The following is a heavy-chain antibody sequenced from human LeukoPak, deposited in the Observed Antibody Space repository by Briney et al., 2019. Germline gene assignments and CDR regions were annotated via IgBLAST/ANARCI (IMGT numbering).Heavy chain of an antibody. CDR3: ARVDYSNYGGSDY. J-gene: IGHJ4*02. D-gene: IGHD4-11*01. Sequence: KTSETLSLICAVYGGSFSGYYWSWIRQPPGKGLEWIGEINHSGSTNYNPSLKSRVTISVDTSKNQFSLKLSSVAAADTAVYYCARVDYSNYGGSDYWGQGTLVTVSS. CDR2: INHSGST. V-gene: IGHV4-34*01. CDR1: GGSFSGYY.